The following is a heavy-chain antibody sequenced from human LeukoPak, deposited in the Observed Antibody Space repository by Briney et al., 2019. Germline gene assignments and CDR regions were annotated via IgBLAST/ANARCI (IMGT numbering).Heavy chain of an antibody. V-gene: IGHV3-15*01. D-gene: IGHD3-10*01. J-gene: IGHJ1*01. CDR1: GLSFSTAW. Sequence: GGSLRLSCTVSGLSFSTAWISWIRQAPGKGLGWVGRIKSNTDGGTVNYAAPVKGRFTISRDDSKNTVFLQMNSLETEDTAMYFCTTAERRYYSHVFWGQGTLVTVSS. CDR2: IKSNTDGGTV. CDR3: TTAERRYYSHVF.